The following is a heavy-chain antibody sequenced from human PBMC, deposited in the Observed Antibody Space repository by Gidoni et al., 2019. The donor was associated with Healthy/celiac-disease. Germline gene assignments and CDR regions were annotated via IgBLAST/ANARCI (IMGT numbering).Heavy chain of an antibody. D-gene: IGHD1-26*01. J-gene: IGHJ4*02. V-gene: IGHV3-23*01. CDR3: AKDREPRTGATSYYFDY. CDR1: GFTFSSYA. CDR2: ISGSGGST. Sequence: EVQLLESGGGLVQPGWSLRLSCAASGFTFSSYAMSWVRQAPGKGLEWVSAISGSGGSTYYADSVKGRFTISRDNSKNTLYLQMNSLRAEDTAVYYCAKDREPRTGATSYYFDYWGQGTLVTVSS.